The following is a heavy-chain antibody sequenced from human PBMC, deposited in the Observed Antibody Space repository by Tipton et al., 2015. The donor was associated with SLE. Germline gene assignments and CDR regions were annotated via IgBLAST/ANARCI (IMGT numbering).Heavy chain of an antibody. D-gene: IGHD3-9*01. CDR3: ARAKDWEDGFDV. CDR2: VYHSGST. CDR1: GGSFNDYY. J-gene: IGHJ3*01. Sequence: TLSLTCTLSGGSFNDYYWTWLRQTPGTGLEWIGYVYHSGSTNDNPSLKSRIALSVDTSKNQFSLTVCSVTAADTALYFCARAKDWEDGFDVWGQGTMVTVSA. V-gene: IGHV4-59*12.